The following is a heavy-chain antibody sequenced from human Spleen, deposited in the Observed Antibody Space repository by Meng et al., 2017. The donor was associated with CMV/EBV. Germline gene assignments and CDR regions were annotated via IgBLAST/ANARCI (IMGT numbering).Heavy chain of an antibody. D-gene: IGHD3-22*01. CDR3: SKDPRYYYDGSGSVHP. CDR1: GDSVSSNTFT. V-gene: IGHV6-1*01. Sequence: SETLSLTCAISGDSVSSNTFTWSWIRQSPSRALEWLGRTYYRSQWYNDYAVSVKSRVTIKADTTKNQLSLLLNSVTPEDTAVYYCSKDPRYYYDGSGSVHPWGQGTLVTVSS. CDR2: TYYRSQWYN. J-gene: IGHJ5*02.